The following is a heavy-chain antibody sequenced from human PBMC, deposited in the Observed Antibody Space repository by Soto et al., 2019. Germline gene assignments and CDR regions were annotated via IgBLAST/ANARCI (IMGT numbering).Heavy chain of an antibody. Sequence: SETLSLTCTVSGGSISSGGYYWSWIRQHPGKGLEWIGYIYYSGSTYYNPSLKSRVTISVDTSKNQFSLKLSSVTAADSVVFFFVRHSEWLRIWYNWFDPWGQGTLVTVSS. CDR2: IYYSGST. CDR1: GGSISSGGYY. CDR3: VRHSEWLRIWYNWFDP. V-gene: IGHV4-30-4*08. D-gene: IGHD5-12*01. J-gene: IGHJ5*02.